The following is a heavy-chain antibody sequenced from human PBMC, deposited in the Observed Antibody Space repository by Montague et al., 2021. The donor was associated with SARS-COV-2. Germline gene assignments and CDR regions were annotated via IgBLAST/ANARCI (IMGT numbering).Heavy chain of an antibody. J-gene: IGHJ6*03. Sequence: SETLSLTCAVYGGSFSGYYWSWIRQPPGKGLEWIGEINNIGSTNYNPSLKSRGTISMDTSKNQFSLKLSSVTAADTAVYYCAGGVRQLGVRYYYYYIDVRGKGTTVTVSS. V-gene: IGHV4-34*01. CDR2: INNIGST. D-gene: IGHD6-6*01. CDR1: GGSFSGYY. CDR3: AGGVRQLGVRYYYYYIDV.